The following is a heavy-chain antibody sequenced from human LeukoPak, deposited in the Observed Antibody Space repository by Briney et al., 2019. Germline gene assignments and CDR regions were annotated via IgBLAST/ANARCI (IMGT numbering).Heavy chain of an antibody. Sequence: PSQTLSLTCTVSGGSISSGDYYWSWIRQPRGKGLEWIGYIYYSGSTYYNPSRKSRVTISVDTSKNQFSLKLSSVTAADTAVYYCARLWFGDLYADDAFDIWGRGTRVPVSS. CDR3: ARLWFGDLYADDAFDI. D-gene: IGHD3-10*01. J-gene: IGHJ3*02. CDR2: IYYSGST. V-gene: IGHV4-30-4*08. CDR1: GGSISSGDYY.